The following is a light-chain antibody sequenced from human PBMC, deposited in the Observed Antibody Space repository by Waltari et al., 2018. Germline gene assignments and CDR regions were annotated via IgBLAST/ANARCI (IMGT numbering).Light chain of an antibody. CDR1: QSVSSRW. CDR2: GAS. J-gene: IGKJ5*01. Sequence: SPGTLSLSPGERVTLSCRASQSVSSRWLAWYQQKPGQAPRLLIYGASSRATGIPDRFSGSGSGTDFTLTIARLEPEDFAMYYCQQYGNSAPITFGQGTRLEIK. CDR3: QQYGNSAPIT. V-gene: IGKV3-20*01.